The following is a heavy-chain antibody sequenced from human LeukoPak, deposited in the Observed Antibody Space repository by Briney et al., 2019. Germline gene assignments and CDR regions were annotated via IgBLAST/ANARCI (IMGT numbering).Heavy chain of an antibody. J-gene: IGHJ4*02. D-gene: IGHD3-3*01. CDR3: ARQVQPYDFWSGYYAFDY. CDR1: GGSISSYY. CDR2: IYYNGST. V-gene: IGHV4-59*01. Sequence: SETLSLTCTVSGGSISSYYWSWIRQPAGKGLEWIGYIYYNGSTNYNPSLKSRVTISVDTSKNQFSLKLSSVTAADTAVYYCARQVQPYDFWSGYYAFDYWGQGTLVTVSS.